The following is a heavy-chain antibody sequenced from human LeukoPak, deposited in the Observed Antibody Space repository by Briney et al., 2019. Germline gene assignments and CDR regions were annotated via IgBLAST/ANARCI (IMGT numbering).Heavy chain of an antibody. V-gene: IGHV4-30-2*01. CDR1: GGSISIGGYS. CDR2: IYHSGST. J-gene: IGHJ4*02. D-gene: IGHD3-10*01. Sequence: SETLSLTCAVSGGSISIGGYSWSWIRQPPGKGLEWIGYIYHSGSTYYNPSLKSRVTISVDRSKNQFSLKLSSVTAADTAVYYCARSTVNYGLFDYWGQGTLVTVSS. CDR3: ARSTVNYGLFDY.